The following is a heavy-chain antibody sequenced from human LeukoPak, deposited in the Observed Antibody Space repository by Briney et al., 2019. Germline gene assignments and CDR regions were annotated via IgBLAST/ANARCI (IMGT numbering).Heavy chain of an antibody. J-gene: IGHJ4*02. V-gene: IGHV3-23*01. CDR1: GFTFSSYA. D-gene: IGHD3-22*01. Sequence: GGSLRLSCAASGFTFSSYAMSWVRQAPGKGLEWVSAISGNGGRTYYAGSVKGRFTISRDNSKNTLYLQMNSLRAEDTAVYYCAKEGGEAMIVVVITEFDYWGQGTLVTVSS. CDR2: ISGNGGRT. CDR3: AKEGGEAMIVVVITEFDY.